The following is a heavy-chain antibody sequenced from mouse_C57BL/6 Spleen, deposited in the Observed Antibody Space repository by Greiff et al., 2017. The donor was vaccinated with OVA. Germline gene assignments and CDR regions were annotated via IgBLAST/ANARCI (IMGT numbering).Heavy chain of an antibody. CDR3: ARCYGSSYDAMDY. CDR1: GYTFTDYY. CDR2: IYPGSGNT. Sequence: QVQLKESGAELVRPGASVKLSCKASGYTFTDYYINWVKQRPGQGLEWIARIYPGSGNTYYNEKFKGKATLTAEKSSSTAYMQLSSLTSEDSAVYFCARCYGSSYDAMDYWGQGTSVTVSS. D-gene: IGHD1-1*01. J-gene: IGHJ4*01. V-gene: IGHV1-76*01.